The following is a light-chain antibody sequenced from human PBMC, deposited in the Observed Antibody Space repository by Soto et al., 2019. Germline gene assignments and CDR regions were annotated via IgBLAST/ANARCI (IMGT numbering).Light chain of an antibody. J-gene: IGKJ1*01. Sequence: EIVLTQSPGTLSLSPGERATLSCRASQSVSSSYLAWYQQNRGQAPRLLIYGASSRAPGIPDRFGGIGSGTEFPLTISRLEPEDFAVYYCQQYGSSRLTFGQGTKVEIK. CDR2: GAS. CDR1: QSVSSSY. CDR3: QQYGSSRLT. V-gene: IGKV3-20*01.